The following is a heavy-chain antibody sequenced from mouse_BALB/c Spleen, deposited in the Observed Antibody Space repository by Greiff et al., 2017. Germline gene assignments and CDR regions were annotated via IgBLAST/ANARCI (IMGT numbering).Heavy chain of an antibody. J-gene: IGHJ4*01. CDR3: ARHALAMITMDY. Sequence: EVQGVESGGGLVKPGGSLKLSCAASGFTFSSYGMSWVRQTPDKRLEWVATISSGGSYTYYPDSVKGRFTISRDNAKNTLYLQMSSLKSEDTAMYYCARHALAMITMDYWGQGTSVTVSS. D-gene: IGHD2-4*01. V-gene: IGHV5-6*01. CDR1: GFTFSSYG. CDR2: ISSGGSYT.